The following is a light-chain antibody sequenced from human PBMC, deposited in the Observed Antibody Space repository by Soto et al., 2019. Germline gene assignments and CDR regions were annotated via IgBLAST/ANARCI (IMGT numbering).Light chain of an antibody. J-gene: IGKJ1*01. Sequence: EIVMTPAPASRSVSPGERDTLSCRASQSVSILLAWYQQKPGQAPRLLIHGATTRATGIPARFSGSGSGTEFTLTSSSQQCEDFAAYYSQQHNIWPRTYGQGTKVDIK. CDR3: QQHNIWPRT. V-gene: IGKV3-15*01. CDR2: GAT. CDR1: QSVSIL.